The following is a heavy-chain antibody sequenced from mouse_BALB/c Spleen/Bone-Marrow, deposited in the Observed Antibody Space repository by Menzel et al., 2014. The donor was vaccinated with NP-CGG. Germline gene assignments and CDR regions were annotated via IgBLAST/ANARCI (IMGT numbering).Heavy chain of an antibody. V-gene: IGHV1-80*01. Sequence: QVQLQQSGAELVRPGSSVKISCKASGYAFSTYWMNWVKQRPGQGLEWIGQVSPGDGDTNYNGKFRGKATLTADKSSSTAYIQLSSLTSEDSAVYFCARVYYGNLDHWGQGTTLTVFS. D-gene: IGHD2-1*01. J-gene: IGHJ2*01. CDR3: ARVYYGNLDH. CDR2: VSPGDGDT. CDR1: GYAFSTYW.